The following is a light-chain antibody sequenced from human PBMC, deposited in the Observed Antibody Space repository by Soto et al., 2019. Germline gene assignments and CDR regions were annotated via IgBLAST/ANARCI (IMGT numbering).Light chain of an antibody. CDR3: AAWDDSLNGYV. CDR1: RSNIGRNI. J-gene: IGLJ1*01. CDR2: GND. Sequence: QSVLTQPPSASGTPGPRVTISCSGSRSNIGRNIVNWYQQLPGTAPKVSIDGNDQRPSGVPDRFSGSKSGTSASLAISGLQSEDEADYYCAAWDDSLNGYVFGTGTKVTVL. V-gene: IGLV1-44*01.